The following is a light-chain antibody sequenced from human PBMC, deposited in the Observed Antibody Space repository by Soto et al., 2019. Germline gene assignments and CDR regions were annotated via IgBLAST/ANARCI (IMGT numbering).Light chain of an antibody. CDR2: GAS. Sequence: DIQMTQSPSSLSASVGDSVTITCRASQSVNIYLNWYQQKVGRTPKLLIYGASSLQGGVPSRFSGSGSGTDFTLTIRSLQPEDFATYYCHQSYTMPNTFGQGTKLEIK. CDR3: HQSYTMPNT. CDR1: QSVNIY. V-gene: IGKV1-39*01. J-gene: IGKJ2*01.